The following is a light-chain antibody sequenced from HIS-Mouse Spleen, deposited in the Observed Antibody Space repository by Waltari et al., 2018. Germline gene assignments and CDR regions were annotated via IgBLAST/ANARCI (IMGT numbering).Light chain of an antibody. J-gene: IGLJ2*01. CDR2: QDS. V-gene: IGLV3-1*01. CDR1: TLGDTY. CDR3: QAWDSSTVV. Sequence: SYELTQPPSVSVSPGHTASIPCSGDTLGDTYACWYQQKPGQSPVLVIYQDSKRPSGIPERFSGSNSGNTATLTISGTQAMDEADYYCQAWDSSTVVFGGGTKLTVL.